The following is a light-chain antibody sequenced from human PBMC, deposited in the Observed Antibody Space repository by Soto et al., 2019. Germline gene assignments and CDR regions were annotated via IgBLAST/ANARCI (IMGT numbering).Light chain of an antibody. CDR3: YSAADNVVV. CDR1: VLAKKY. V-gene: IGLV3-27*01. J-gene: IGLJ2*01. CDR2: KDS. Sequence: SYELTQPSSVSVSPGQTARITCSGDVLAKKYARGFQQKPGQAPVLVICKDSERPSGIPERFSGSSSGTTVTLTISGAQVEDESDYYCYSAADNVVVFGGGTKLTVL.